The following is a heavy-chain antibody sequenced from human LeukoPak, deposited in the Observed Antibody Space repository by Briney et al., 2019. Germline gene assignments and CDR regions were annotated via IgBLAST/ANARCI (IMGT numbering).Heavy chain of an antibody. D-gene: IGHD3-16*02. V-gene: IGHV4-4*07. CDR2: IYTSGST. CDR1: GGSISSYY. CDR3: ARGNYDYVWGSYRYVSNYYYYYMDV. Sequence: PSETLSLTCTVSGGSISSYYWSWIRQPAGKGLEWIGRIYTSGSTNYNPSLKSRVTMSVDTSKNQSSLKLSSVTAADTAVYHCARGNYDYVWGSYRYVSNYYYYYMDVWGKGTTVTISS. J-gene: IGHJ6*03.